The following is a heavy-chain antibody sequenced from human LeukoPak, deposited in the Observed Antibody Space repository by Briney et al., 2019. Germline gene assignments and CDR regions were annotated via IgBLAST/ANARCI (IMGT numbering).Heavy chain of an antibody. J-gene: IGHJ3*02. D-gene: IGHD3-10*01. CDR2: IYYSGST. Sequence: PSETLSLTCTVSGGSISSGDYYWSWIRQPPGKGLEWIGYIYYSGSTYYNPSLKSRVTISVDTSKNQFSLKLSSVTAADTALYYCSRSISTVTVLPAIWGRGTMVTVSS. V-gene: IGHV4-30-4*01. CDR1: GGSISSGDYY. CDR3: SRSISTVTVLPAI.